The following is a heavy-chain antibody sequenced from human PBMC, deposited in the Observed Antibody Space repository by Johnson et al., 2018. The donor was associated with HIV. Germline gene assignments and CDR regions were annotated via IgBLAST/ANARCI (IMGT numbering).Heavy chain of an antibody. V-gene: IGHV3-33*01. CDR2: IRYAGSHN. CDR1: GFTFSSYR. D-gene: IGHD7-27*01. Sequence: QLVESGGGVVQPGRSLRLSCAASGFTFSSYRMHWVRQAPAKGLEWAAVIRYAGSHNYSAASVIGRLHISRDNSKNTLYLQMNSLRAEATAVYYCARDERGNWGWYHAFDIWGQGTMVTVSS. CDR3: ARDERGNWGWYHAFDI. J-gene: IGHJ3*02.